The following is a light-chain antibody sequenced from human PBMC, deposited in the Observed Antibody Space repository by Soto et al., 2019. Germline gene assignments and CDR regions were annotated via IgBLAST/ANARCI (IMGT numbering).Light chain of an antibody. CDR3: LQYIGDSS. J-gene: IGKJ1*01. Sequence: DIQMTQSPSTLSASVGDRVTITCRASQNINNKLAWYQQKPGKAPNLLIYKASSLESGVQSRFSGSGSGTDFTLTISSLQPDDYATYYCLQYIGDSSFGQGTKVEIK. CDR1: QNINNK. CDR2: KAS. V-gene: IGKV1-5*03.